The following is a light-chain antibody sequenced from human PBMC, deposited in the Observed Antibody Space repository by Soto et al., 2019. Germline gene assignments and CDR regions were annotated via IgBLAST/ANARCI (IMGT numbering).Light chain of an antibody. CDR2: QAS. CDR1: QSISRQ. J-gene: IGKJ1*01. CDR3: LQDQSYWT. Sequence: DIQMTQSPSTLSASVGDRVSITCRASQSISRQLAWYQQKPGKAPNLLIYQASNLQTGVPSRFTGSGSGTEFTLTIRSLQPDDLAPYYCLQDQSYWTFGQGTKVEVK. V-gene: IGKV1-5*03.